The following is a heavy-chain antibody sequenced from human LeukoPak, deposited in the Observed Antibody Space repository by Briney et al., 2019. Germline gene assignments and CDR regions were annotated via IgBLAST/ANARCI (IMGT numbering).Heavy chain of an antibody. CDR2: IKSDGGT. J-gene: IGHJ1*01. Sequence: GGSLRLSCAASGFTFSTYWMHWVRQAPGKGLVWVSRIKSDGGTNYADSVKGRFTISRDNAKNTLSLQMNSLRPEDTGVYYCARAPSEIGGYYPEYFRHWGQGTLVTVSS. CDR1: GFTFSTYW. V-gene: IGHV3-74*01. D-gene: IGHD3-3*01. CDR3: ARAPSEIGGYYPEYFRH.